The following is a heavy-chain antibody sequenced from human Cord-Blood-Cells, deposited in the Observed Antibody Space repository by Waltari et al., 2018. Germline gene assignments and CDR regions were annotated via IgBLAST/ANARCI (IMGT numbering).Heavy chain of an antibody. V-gene: IGHV4-39*01. CDR2: IYYSGST. CDR3: ARLGIGYCSGGSCYFDY. D-gene: IGHD2-15*01. CDR1: GGSISSSRYY. Sequence: QLQLQESGPGLVKPSETLSLTCTVSGGSISSSRYYWGWIRRPPGKGLEWIGSIYYSGSTYYNPSLKSRVTISVDTSKNQFSLKLSSVTAADTAVYYCARLGIGYCSGGSCYFDYWGQGTLVTVSS. J-gene: IGHJ4*02.